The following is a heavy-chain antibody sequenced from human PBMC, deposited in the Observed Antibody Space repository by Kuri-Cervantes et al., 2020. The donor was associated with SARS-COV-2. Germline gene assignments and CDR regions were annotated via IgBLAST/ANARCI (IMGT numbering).Heavy chain of an antibody. CDR1: GFTFSSYD. D-gene: IGHD3-10*01. J-gene: IGHJ4*02. CDR3: ARSRYYYGSGFFDY. V-gene: IGHV3-13*01. Sequence: GGSLRLSCAASGFTFSSYDMHWVRQATGKGLEWVSAIGTAGDTYYPGSVKGRFTISRENAKNSLYLQMNSPRAGDTAVYYCARSRYYYGSGFFDYWGQGTLVTVSS. CDR2: IGTAGDT.